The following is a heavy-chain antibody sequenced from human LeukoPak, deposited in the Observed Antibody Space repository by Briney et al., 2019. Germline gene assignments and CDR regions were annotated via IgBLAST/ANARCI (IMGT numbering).Heavy chain of an antibody. Sequence: GRSLRLSCAAPGFTFSSYAMHWVRQAPGKGLEWVAVISYDGSNKYYADSVKGRFTISRDNSKNTLYLQMNSLRAEDTAVYYCARDGEAYCTNGVCPLGGLDYWGQGTLVTVSS. CDR3: ARDGEAYCTNGVCPLGGLDY. D-gene: IGHD2-8*01. V-gene: IGHV3-30-3*01. CDR2: ISYDGSNK. CDR1: GFTFSSYA. J-gene: IGHJ4*02.